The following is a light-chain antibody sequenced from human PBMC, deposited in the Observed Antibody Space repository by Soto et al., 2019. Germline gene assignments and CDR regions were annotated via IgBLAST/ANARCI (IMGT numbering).Light chain of an antibody. CDR3: GSYTGCIYV. J-gene: IGLJ1*01. Sequence: QSALTQPASVSGSPGQSITISCTGTSSDVGGYEFVSWYQQHPGKAPKLMIYEVSNRPSGVSSRFSGSKSGNTASLTISGLQAEDEADYYCGSYTGCIYVFGTGTKVTVL. V-gene: IGLV2-14*01. CDR1: SSDVGGYEF. CDR2: EVS.